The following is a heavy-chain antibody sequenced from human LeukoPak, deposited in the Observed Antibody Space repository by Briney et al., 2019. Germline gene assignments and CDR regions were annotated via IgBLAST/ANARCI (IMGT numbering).Heavy chain of an antibody. CDR1: GGSISSFY. CDR2: IYYSGST. Sequence: SETLSLTCIVSGGSISSFYWSWIRQPPGKGLEWIGYIYYSGSTNYNPSLKSRVTISVDTSKNQFSLKLSSVTAADTAVYYCARAYGYNYVPGDYWGQGTLVTVSS. V-gene: IGHV4-59*01. D-gene: IGHD5-24*01. J-gene: IGHJ4*02. CDR3: ARAYGYNYVPGDY.